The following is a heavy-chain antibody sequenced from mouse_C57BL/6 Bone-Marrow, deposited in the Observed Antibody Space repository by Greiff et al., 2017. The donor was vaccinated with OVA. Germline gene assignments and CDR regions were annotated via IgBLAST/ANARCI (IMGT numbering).Heavy chain of an antibody. CDR3: AAYYYGTPFAY. Sequence: QVQLQQPGAELVKPGASVKLSCKASGYTFTSYWMHWVKQRPGQGLEWIGMIHPNSGSTNYNEKFKSKATLTVDKSSSTAYMQLSSLTSEYSAVYYCAAYYYGTPFAYWGQGTLVTVSA. J-gene: IGHJ3*01. V-gene: IGHV1-64*01. D-gene: IGHD1-1*01. CDR1: GYTFTSYW. CDR2: IHPNSGST.